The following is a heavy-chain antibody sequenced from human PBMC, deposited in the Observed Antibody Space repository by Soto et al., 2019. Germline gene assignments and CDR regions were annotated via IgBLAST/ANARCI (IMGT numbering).Heavy chain of an antibody. CDR3: ERGDRQSGYSSRWVFDY. CDR2: IFYSGST. V-gene: IGHV4-31*03. CDR1: GGSINSGGYY. J-gene: IGHJ4*02. D-gene: IGHD6-13*01. Sequence: QVQLQESGPGLVKPSQTLSLICTVSGGSINSGGYYWNWIRQHPGKGLEWIGYIFYSGSTYYKPFLRRRVSISADTSENQFSRNLSSVTAADTAVDFCERGDRQSGYSSRWVFDYWGQGTLVNVSS.